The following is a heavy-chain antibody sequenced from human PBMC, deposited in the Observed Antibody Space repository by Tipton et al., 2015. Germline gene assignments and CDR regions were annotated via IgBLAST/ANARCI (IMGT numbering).Heavy chain of an antibody. J-gene: IGHJ4*02. CDR2: IYYSGST. CDR1: GYSISSGYY. Sequence: LRLPCALSGYSISSGYYWSWIRQPPGKGLEWIGYIYYSGSTNYNPSLKSRVTISVDTSKTQFSLKMSSVTASDTAVYYCARARGRHGGLFDSWGQGILVTVSS. V-gene: IGHV4-61*01. CDR3: ARARGRHGGLFDS. D-gene: IGHD4-23*01.